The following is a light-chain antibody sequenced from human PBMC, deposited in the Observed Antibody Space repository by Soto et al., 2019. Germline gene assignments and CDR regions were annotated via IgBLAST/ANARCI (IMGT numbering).Light chain of an antibody. V-gene: IGLV2-23*03. CDR1: SSDVGSYNL. CDR2: EGS. J-gene: IGLJ1*01. Sequence: QSVLTQPPSASGSPGQSITISCTGTSSDVGSYNLVSWYQQHPGKAPKLMIYEGSKRPSGVSNRFSGSKSGNTASLTISGLQAEDEADYYCCSYAGSSTVVFGTGTKLTVL. CDR3: CSYAGSSTVV.